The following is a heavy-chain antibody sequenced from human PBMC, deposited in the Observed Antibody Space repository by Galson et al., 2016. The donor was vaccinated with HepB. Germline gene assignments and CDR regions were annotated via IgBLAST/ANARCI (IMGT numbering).Heavy chain of an antibody. Sequence: SLRLSCAASEFRFSSYPMHWVRQAPGKGLEWVALMPHDGSDIYYADSVKGRFTISRDNSKNTLYLQMNSLRPGDTAVYYCARERLGDSGWYNLEYGGQGTRVTVSS. CDR2: MPHDGSDI. CDR1: EFRFSSYP. D-gene: IGHD6-19*01. CDR3: ARERLGDSGWYNLEY. V-gene: IGHV3-30-3*01. J-gene: IGHJ4*02.